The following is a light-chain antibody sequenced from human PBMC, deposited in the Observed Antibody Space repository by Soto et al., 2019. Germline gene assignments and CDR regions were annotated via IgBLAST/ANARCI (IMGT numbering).Light chain of an antibody. Sequence: DIQMTQSPSAMSASVGDGVTITCRASQNIGSSLAWFQQKPGKVPKRLIHTTSTLESGVPSRFSGSGSVTEFTLTISSLQPEDFATYYCLQHDSYPRTFGPGTKVDIK. CDR2: TTS. CDR1: QNIGSS. CDR3: LQHDSYPRT. V-gene: IGKV1-17*03. J-gene: IGKJ3*01.